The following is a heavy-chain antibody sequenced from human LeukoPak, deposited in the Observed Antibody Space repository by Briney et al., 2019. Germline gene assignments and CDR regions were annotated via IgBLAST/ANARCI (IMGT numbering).Heavy chain of an antibody. Sequence: PSETLSLTCTVSSYSINSGYYWGWIRQPPGKGLEWIGNIYRSGSTYYNPSLESRVTISIDMSKNQFSLKLSSVTAADTAVYYCATLGYSYGTDYWGQGTLVTVSS. CDR1: SYSINSGYY. D-gene: IGHD5-18*01. CDR3: ATLGYSYGTDY. J-gene: IGHJ4*02. CDR2: IYRSGST. V-gene: IGHV4-38-2*02.